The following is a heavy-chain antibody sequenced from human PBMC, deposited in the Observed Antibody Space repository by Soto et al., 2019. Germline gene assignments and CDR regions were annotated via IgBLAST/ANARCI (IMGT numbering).Heavy chain of an antibody. CDR1: GFPFSSYR. J-gene: IGHJ3*02. D-gene: IGHD2-8*01. Sequence: GGSLRLSCAASGFPFSSYRMNWVRQAPGKGLEWVSYISSSSSYIYYADSVKGRFTISRDNAKNSLYLQMNSLRAEDAAVYYCASPVLMVYAGGAFDIWGQGTMVTVSS. CDR2: ISSSSSYI. V-gene: IGHV3-21*05. CDR3: ASPVLMVYAGGAFDI.